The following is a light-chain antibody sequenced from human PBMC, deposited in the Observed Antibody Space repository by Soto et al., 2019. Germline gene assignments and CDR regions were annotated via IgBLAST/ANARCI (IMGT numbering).Light chain of an antibody. CDR3: QQYNNWPRT. CDR1: QSVSSN. Sequence: EIVMTQSPATLSVSPGERATLSCRASQSVSSNLAWYQQKPGQAPRLLIYGACTMATGIPARFSGSGSGTEFTLTISSLQSEDFAVYYCQQYNNWPRTFGQGTKLEIK. V-gene: IGKV3-15*01. CDR2: GAC. J-gene: IGKJ2*01.